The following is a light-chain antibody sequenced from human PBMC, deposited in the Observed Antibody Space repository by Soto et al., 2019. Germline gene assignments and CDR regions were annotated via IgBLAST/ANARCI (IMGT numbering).Light chain of an antibody. V-gene: IGKV1-6*01. Sequence: AIQMTQSPSSLSASVGDRVTITCRASQDIRHDLGWYQQRPGKAPNLLIYKASSLESGVPSRFSGSGSGTEFTLTISSLQPDDFATYFCQQYSTYPWTFGHGTKVEVK. CDR1: QDIRHD. CDR3: QQYSTYPWT. CDR2: KAS. J-gene: IGKJ1*01.